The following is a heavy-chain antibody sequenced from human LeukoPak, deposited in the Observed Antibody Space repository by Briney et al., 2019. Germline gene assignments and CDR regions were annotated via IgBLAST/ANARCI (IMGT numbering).Heavy chain of an antibody. D-gene: IGHD3-22*01. CDR3: SSGPGKTGKYYFDY. Sequence: GGSLRLSCAASGFTFSTYAMSWVRQVPGKGLEWVSSISGSGGSTYYADSVKGRFTISRDSSKNTLYLQMNSLRVEDTAVYYCSSGPGKTGKYYFDYWGQGNLVTVSS. V-gene: IGHV3-23*01. CDR1: GFTFSTYA. J-gene: IGHJ4*02. CDR2: ISGSGGST.